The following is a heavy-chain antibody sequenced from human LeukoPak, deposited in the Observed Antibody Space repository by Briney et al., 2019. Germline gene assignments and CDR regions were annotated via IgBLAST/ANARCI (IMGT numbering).Heavy chain of an antibody. CDR3: ARRGGLVDTFDI. Sequence: ASVKVSCKASGYTFTSYYMHWVRQAPGQGLEWMGIINPSGGRTSYAQKFQGRVSMTRDMSTSTVYMELSSLRSDDTAMYYCARRGGLVDTFDIWGQGTMVTVSS. D-gene: IGHD6-6*01. V-gene: IGHV1-46*01. CDR2: INPSGGRT. CDR1: GYTFTSYY. J-gene: IGHJ3*02.